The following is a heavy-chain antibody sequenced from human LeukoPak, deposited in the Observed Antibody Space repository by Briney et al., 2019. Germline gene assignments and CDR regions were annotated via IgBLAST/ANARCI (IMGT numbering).Heavy chain of an antibody. CDR3: ARDRSRSTYGMDV. CDR1: GYTFTSYG. Sequence: ASVKVSCKASGYTFTSYGISWVRQAPGQGLEWMGWISGYNGNANYAQKLQGRVTMTTDTSTSTAYMELRSLRSDDTAVYFCARDRSRSTYGMDVWGQGTTVTVSS. CDR2: ISGYNGNA. D-gene: IGHD1-26*01. V-gene: IGHV1-18*01. J-gene: IGHJ6*02.